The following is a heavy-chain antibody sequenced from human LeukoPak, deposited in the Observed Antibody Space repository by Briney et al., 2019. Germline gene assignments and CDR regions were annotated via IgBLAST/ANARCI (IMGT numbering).Heavy chain of an antibody. V-gene: IGHV4-59*01. CDR3: ARGGDSSGPNDY. CDR2: IYYSGTT. Sequence: SETLFLTCTVSGGSISSYYWSWIRQPPGKGLQWIGSIYYSGTTNYNASLKSRLTISVDTSKHQFSLKLRSVTAADTAVYYCARGGDSSGPNDYWGQGTLVTVSS. D-gene: IGHD3-22*01. CDR1: GGSISSYY. J-gene: IGHJ4*02.